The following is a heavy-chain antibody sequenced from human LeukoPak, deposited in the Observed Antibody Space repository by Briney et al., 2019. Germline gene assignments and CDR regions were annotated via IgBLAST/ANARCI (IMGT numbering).Heavy chain of an antibody. D-gene: IGHD6-13*01. V-gene: IGHV4-4*07. CDR3: ARGIADPYSFDS. CDR1: GGSINFYY. CDR2: IYSTGST. J-gene: IGHJ4*02. Sequence: PSETLSLTCTVTGGSINFYYWSWIRQPAGKGLEWIGRIYSTGSTNYSPSLKSRVTMSVDKSKNQFSLNLSSVTAADTAVYYCARGIADPYSFDSWGQGTLVTVSS.